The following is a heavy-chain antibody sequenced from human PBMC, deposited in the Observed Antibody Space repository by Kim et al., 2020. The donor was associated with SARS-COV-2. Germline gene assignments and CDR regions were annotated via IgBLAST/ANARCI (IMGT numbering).Heavy chain of an antibody. D-gene: IGHD3-10*01. Sequence: ASVKVSCKASGYTFTGYYMHWVRQAPGQGLEWMGWINPNSGGTNYAQKFQGWVTMTRDTSISTAYMELSRLRSDDTAVYYCARDNRLLWFGELYIMEYYFDYWGQGTLVTVSS. CDR1: GYTFTGYY. CDR2: INPNSGGT. J-gene: IGHJ4*02. V-gene: IGHV1-2*04. CDR3: ARDNRLLWFGELYIMEYYFDY.